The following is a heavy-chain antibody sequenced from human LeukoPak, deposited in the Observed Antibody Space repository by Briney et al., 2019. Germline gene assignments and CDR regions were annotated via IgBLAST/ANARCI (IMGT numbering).Heavy chain of an antibody. CDR2: FDPEDGET. D-gene: IGHD4-23*01. V-gene: IGHV1-24*01. Sequence: ASVKVSCKVSGYTLTELSMHWVRQAPGKGLEWMGGFDPEDGETIYAQKFQGRVTMTEDTSTDTAYMELSSLRSEDTAVYYCATGAGGNLCFDYWGQGTLVTVSS. J-gene: IGHJ4*02. CDR1: GYTLTELS. CDR3: ATGAGGNLCFDY.